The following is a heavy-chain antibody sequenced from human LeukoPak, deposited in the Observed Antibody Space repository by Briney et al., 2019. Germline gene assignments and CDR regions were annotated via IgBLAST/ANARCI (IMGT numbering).Heavy chain of an antibody. D-gene: IGHD3-10*01. CDR1: GFTFSSYA. CDR2: INGSGGST. CDR3: AKYRGIPN. Sequence: GGSLRLSCAASGFTFSSYAMSWVRQAPGKGLEWVSDINGSGGSTYYADSVKGRLTISRDNSKNTLYLQMNSLRAEDTAIYYCAKYRGIPNWGQGTLVTVSS. J-gene: IGHJ4*02. V-gene: IGHV3-23*01.